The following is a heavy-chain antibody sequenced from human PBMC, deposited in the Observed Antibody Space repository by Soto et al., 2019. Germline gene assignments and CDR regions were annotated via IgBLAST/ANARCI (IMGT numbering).Heavy chain of an antibody. V-gene: IGHV3-33*01. D-gene: IGHD5-12*01. J-gene: IGHJ4*02. CDR1: GVTFGRSG. Sequence: QVQLVESGGGVVQPGTSLRLSCVASGVTFGRSGMHWVRQAPGGALEWVAIIWFDGSKKYYADSVKGRLTVSRDNSKNTLYLQMDSLRGDDTAVYYCARDLNTGYIDYWGQGTLVTVSS. CDR3: ARDLNTGYIDY. CDR2: IWFDGSKK.